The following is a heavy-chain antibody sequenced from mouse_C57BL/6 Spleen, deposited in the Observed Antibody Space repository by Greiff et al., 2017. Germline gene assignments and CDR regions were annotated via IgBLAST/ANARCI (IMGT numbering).Heavy chain of an antibody. CDR2: IVPEDGET. Sequence: VHVKQSGAELVKPGASVKLSCTASGFNIKDYYMHWVKQRTEQGLEWIGRIVPEDGETKYAPKFQGKATITADTSSNTAYLQLSSLTAEDPAVYYCARKGTRVDAMDYWGQGTSGTVSS. J-gene: IGHJ4*01. CDR3: ARKGTRVDAMDY. CDR1: GFNIKDYY. D-gene: IGHD1-1*01. V-gene: IGHV14-2*01.